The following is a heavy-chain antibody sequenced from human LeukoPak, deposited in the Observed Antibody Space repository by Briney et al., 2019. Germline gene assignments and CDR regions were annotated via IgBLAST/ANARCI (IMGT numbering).Heavy chain of an antibody. CDR2: IYYSGST. CDR3: ARGPDEVNDYGEFDP. CDR1: GGSISSYY. J-gene: IGHJ5*02. D-gene: IGHD4-17*01. V-gene: IGHV4-59*01. Sequence: PSETLSLTCTVSGGSISSYYWSWIRQPPGKGLEWIGYIYYSGSTNYNPSLKSRVTISVDTSKNQFSLKLSSVTAADTAVYYCARGPDEVNDYGEFDPWGQGTLVTVSS.